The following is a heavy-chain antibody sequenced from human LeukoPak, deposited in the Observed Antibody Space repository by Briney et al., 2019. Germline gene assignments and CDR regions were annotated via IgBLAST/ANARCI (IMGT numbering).Heavy chain of an antibody. Sequence: SETLSLTCTVSGGSISSYYWSWIRQPPGKGLEWIGYIYYSGSTNYNPSLKSRVTISVDTSKNQFSLKLSSVTAADTAVYYCARDGGYDSSGYYWSGWFDPWGQGTLVTVSS. J-gene: IGHJ5*02. D-gene: IGHD3-22*01. CDR2: IYYSGST. V-gene: IGHV4-59*01. CDR1: GGSISSYY. CDR3: ARDGGYDSSGYYWSGWFDP.